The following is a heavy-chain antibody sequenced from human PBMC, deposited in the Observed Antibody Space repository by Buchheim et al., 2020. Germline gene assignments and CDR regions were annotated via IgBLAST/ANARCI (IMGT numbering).Heavy chain of an antibody. D-gene: IGHD2-21*02. Sequence: EVQLLESGGGLVQPGGSLRLSCAASGFTFSSYAMSWVRQAPGKGLEWVSAISGSGGSTYYADSVKGRFTISRDNSKNSLYLQMNSLRDEDTAVYYCARAFCGGDCPRWYFDYWGQGTL. CDR2: ISGSGGST. J-gene: IGHJ4*02. CDR3: ARAFCGGDCPRWYFDY. CDR1: GFTFSSYA. V-gene: IGHV3-23*01.